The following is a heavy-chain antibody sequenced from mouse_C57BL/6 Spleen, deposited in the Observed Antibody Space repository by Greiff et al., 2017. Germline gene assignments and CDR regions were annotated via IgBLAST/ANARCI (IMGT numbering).Heavy chain of an antibody. V-gene: IGHV5-4*01. Sequence: EVQRVESGGGLVKPGGSLKLSCAASGFTFSSYAMSWVRQTPEKRLEWVATISDGGSYTYYPDNVKGRFTISRDNAKNNLYLQMSHLKSEDTAMYYCARDDGDYDGWGDYWGQGTSVTVSS. J-gene: IGHJ4*01. CDR1: GFTFSSYA. CDR3: ARDDGDYDGWGDY. D-gene: IGHD2-3*01. CDR2: ISDGGSYT.